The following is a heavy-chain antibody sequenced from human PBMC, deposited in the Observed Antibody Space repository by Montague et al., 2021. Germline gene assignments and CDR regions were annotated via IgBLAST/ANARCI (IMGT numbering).Heavy chain of an antibody. CDR1: GGSFSGYY. CDR2: INHSGST. V-gene: IGHV4-34*01. J-gene: IGHJ5*02. CDR3: ARMYHYDRSIDP. Sequence: SETLSLTCTVYGGSFSGYYWSWICQSPGKGLEWIGEINHSGSTNYNPSLKSRVTISVDTSKNQFSLKLSSVTAADTAIYYCARMYHYDRSIDPWGQGTLVTVSS. D-gene: IGHD3-22*01.